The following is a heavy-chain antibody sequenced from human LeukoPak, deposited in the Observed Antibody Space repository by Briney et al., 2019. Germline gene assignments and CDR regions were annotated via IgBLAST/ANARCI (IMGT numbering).Heavy chain of an antibody. D-gene: IGHD3-16*01. V-gene: IGHV4-59*08. CDR2: IHYSGGT. CDR3: ARWGYYYYGMDV. J-gene: IGHJ6*02. CDR1: GGSINNYY. Sequence: PSETLSLTCTVSGGSINNYYWSWIRQPPGKGLEWIGYIHYSGGTTYNPSLESRVTISVDTSKSQFSLTLISATAADTAVYYCARWGYYYYGMDVWGQGTTVTVSS.